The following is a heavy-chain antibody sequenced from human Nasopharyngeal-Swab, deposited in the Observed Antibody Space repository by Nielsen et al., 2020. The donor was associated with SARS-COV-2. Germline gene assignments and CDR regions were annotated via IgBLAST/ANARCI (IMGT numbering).Heavy chain of an antibody. J-gene: IGHJ3*02. V-gene: IGHV3-30-3*01. CDR1: GFTFSSYA. D-gene: IGHD3-16*01. CDR2: ISYDGSNK. Sequence: GESLKISCAASGFTFSSYAMHGVRQAPGKGLEWVAVISYDGSNKYYADSVRGRFTISRDNSKNALYLQMNSLRAEDTAVYYCARGGGYVDAFDIWGQGTMVTVSS. CDR3: ARGGGYVDAFDI.